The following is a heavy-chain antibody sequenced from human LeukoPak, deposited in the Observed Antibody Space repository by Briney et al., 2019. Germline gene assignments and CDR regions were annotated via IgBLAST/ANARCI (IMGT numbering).Heavy chain of an antibody. J-gene: IGHJ6*03. CDR1: GGSISSYY. Sequence: KSSDTLSLTCTVSGGSISSYYGICIRQPAGKGLEWIGRIYTSGSTNYNPSLKSRVTMSVDTSKNQFSLQLSSVAAGDTAVYYCARTYYDFWSGYYDYYYYMEVWGKGTTVTVSS. V-gene: IGHV4-4*07. D-gene: IGHD3-3*01. CDR3: ARTYYDFWSGYYDYYYYMEV. CDR2: IYTSGST.